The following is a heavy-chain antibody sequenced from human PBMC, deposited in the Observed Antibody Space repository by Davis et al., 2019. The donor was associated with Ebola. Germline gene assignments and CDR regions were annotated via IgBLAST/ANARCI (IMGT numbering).Heavy chain of an antibody. CDR3: ARTRVVAATSFYYYYYGMDV. V-gene: IGHV4-39*07. CDR1: GGSISSSSYY. D-gene: IGHD2-15*01. J-gene: IGHJ6*02. CDR2: IYYSGST. Sequence: SETLSLTCTVSGGSISSSSYYCGWLRQPPVKGLEWFGRIYYSGSTYYNPSLKSRVTISVDTSKNQFSLKLSCVTAADTAVYYCARTRVVAATSFYYYYYGMDVWGQGTTVTVSS.